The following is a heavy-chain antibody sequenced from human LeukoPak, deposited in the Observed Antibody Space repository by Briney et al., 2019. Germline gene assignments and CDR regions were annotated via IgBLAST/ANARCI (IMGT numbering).Heavy chain of an antibody. CDR1: GSTFSSYA. CDR3: ANIPDYGDYYY. CDR2: ISGSGGST. D-gene: IGHD4-17*01. J-gene: IGHJ4*02. Sequence: PGGSLRLSCAASGSTFSSYAMSWVRQAPGKGLEWVSAISGSGGSTYYADSVKGRFTISRDNSKNTLYLQMNSLRAEDTAVCYCANIPDYGDYYYWGQGTLVTVSS. V-gene: IGHV3-23*01.